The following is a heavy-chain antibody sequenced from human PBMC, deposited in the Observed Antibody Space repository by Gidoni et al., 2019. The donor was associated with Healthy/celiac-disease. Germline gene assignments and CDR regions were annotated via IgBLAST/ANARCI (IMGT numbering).Heavy chain of an antibody. CDR2: IFSNDEK. J-gene: IGHJ6*02. V-gene: IGHV2-26*01. CDR3: ARIKEWLLPYYYGMDV. D-gene: IGHD3-3*01. CDR1: GFSLSNARMG. Sequence: QVTLKESGPVLVKPTETLPLTCTVSGFSLSNARMGVSWIRQPPGKALEWLAHIFSNDEKSYSTSLKSRLTISKDTSKSQVVLTMTNMDPVDTATYYCARIKEWLLPYYYGMDVWGQGTTVTVSS.